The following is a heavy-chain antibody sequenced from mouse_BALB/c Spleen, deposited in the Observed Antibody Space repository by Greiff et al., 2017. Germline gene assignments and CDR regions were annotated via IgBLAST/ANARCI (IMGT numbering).Heavy chain of an antibody. V-gene: IGHV1-69*02. CDR1: GYTFTSYW. J-gene: IGHJ1*01. D-gene: IGHD1-1*01. Sequence: QVQLQQPGAELVRPGASVKLSCKASGYTFTSYWINWVKQRPGQGLEWIGNIYPSDSYTNYNQKFKDKATLNVDKSSSTAYMQLSSPTSEDSAVYYCTRSGYGSSHWYFDVWGAGTTVTVSS. CDR3: TRSGYGSSHWYFDV. CDR2: IYPSDSYT.